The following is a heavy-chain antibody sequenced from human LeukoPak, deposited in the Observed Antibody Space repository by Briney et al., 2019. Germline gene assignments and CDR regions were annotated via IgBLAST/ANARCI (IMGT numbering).Heavy chain of an antibody. CDR2: ISWNSGSI. CDR3: VRIPNSANFPNWFDP. Sequence: GRSLRLSCAASGFTFDDYAMHWVRQAPGKGLEWVSGISWNSGSIGYADSVKGRFTISRDNAKNSLYLQMNSLRGDDTAVYYCVRIPNSANFPNWFDPWGQGTLVTVSS. J-gene: IGHJ5*02. V-gene: IGHV3-9*01. CDR1: GFTFDDYA. D-gene: IGHD4/OR15-4a*01.